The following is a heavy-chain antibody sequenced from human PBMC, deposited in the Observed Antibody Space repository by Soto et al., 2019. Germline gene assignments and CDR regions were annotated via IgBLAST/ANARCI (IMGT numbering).Heavy chain of an antibody. CDR2: ISYDGSNK. V-gene: IGHV3-30-3*01. CDR1: GFTFSSYA. D-gene: IGHD2-15*01. Sequence: QVQLVESGGGVVQPGRSLRLSCAASGFTFSSYAMHWVRQAPGKGLEWVAVISYDGSNKYYADSVKGRFTISRDNYKNTLYLQMNSLRAEDTAVYYCAREPEPGYCSGGSCYFDSCGQGTLVPVSS. CDR3: AREPEPGYCSGGSCYFDS. J-gene: IGHJ4*02.